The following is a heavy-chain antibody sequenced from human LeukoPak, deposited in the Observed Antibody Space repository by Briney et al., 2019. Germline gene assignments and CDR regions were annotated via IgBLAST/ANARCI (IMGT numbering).Heavy chain of an antibody. J-gene: IGHJ4*02. Sequence: ASVKVSCKASGYTFTSYYMHWARQAPGQGLEWMGIINPSGGSTSYAQKFQGRVTMTRDTSTSTAYMELSRLRSDDTAVYYCARGENDFWSGNFDYWGQGTLVTVSS. CDR2: INPSGGST. V-gene: IGHV1-46*01. CDR3: ARGENDFWSGNFDY. CDR1: GYTFTSYY. D-gene: IGHD3-3*01.